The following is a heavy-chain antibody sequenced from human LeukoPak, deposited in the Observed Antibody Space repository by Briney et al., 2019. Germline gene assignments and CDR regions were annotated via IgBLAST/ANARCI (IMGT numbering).Heavy chain of an antibody. J-gene: IGHJ1*01. CDR3: ARSDYCGGDCYVSH. CDR1: GGSFSGYY. Sequence: SETLSLTCAVYGGSFSGYYWSWIRQPPGKGLGWIGEINHSGSTNYNPSLKSRVTISVDTSKNQFSLRLTSVTAADTAVYYCARSDYCGGDCYVSHWGQGTLVTVSS. D-gene: IGHD2-21*01. CDR2: INHSGST. V-gene: IGHV4-34*01.